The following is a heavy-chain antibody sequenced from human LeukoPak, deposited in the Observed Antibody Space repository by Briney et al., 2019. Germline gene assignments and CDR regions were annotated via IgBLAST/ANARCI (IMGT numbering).Heavy chain of an antibody. CDR1: GFTFSSVE. CDR3: ARPVDRGIMITFGGVIVHDAFDI. J-gene: IGHJ3*02. D-gene: IGHD3-16*02. Sequence: PGGSLRLSCAGSGFTFSSVEMNWVRQAPGKGLEWISYISRGVGTIYYADSVKGRFTISRDNAKNSLYLQMNSLRAEDTAVYYCARPVDRGIMITFGGVIVHDAFDIWGQGTMVTVSS. V-gene: IGHV3-48*03. CDR2: ISRGVGTI.